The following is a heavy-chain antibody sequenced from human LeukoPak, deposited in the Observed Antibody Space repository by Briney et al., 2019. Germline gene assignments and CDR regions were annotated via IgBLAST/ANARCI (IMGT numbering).Heavy chain of an antibody. V-gene: IGHV3-30*02. D-gene: IGHD6-13*01. J-gene: IGHJ6*02. CDR1: GFTFSSYG. CDR3: ATQEYSSSWYSGLNYYYGMDV. Sequence: PGGSLRLSCAASGFTFSSYGVHWVRQAPGKGLEWVAFIRYDGSNKYYADSVKGRFTISRDNSKNTLYLQMNSLRAEDTAVYYCATQEYSSSWYSGLNYYYGMDVWGQGTTVTVSS. CDR2: IRYDGSNK.